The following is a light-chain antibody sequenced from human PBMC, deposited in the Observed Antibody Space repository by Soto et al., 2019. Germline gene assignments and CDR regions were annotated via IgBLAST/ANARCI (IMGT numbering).Light chain of an antibody. CDR1: KLGRTY. J-gene: IGLJ2*01. CDR3: QVWDSSTVV. V-gene: IGLV3-1*01. Sequence: SYELTQPHSVSVSPGQTATITCSRDKLGRTYASCHLQKPGQSPVLVIFQDNKQPSGIPERFSGSNSGNTDALTISGTQAIDEAYYYWQVWDSSTVVCGGGTKHTVL. CDR2: QDN.